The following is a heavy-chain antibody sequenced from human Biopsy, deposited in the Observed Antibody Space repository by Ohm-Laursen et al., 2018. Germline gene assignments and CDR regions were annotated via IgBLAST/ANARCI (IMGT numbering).Heavy chain of an antibody. Sequence: SETLSLTCTVSGGYISHYYWTWIRQPAGQGLEWIGRIYITGETDYNPSLKSRVTMSVDSSKKQFSLKLKSVTAADTAIYYCARAPPLIRGVVESWFDPWGQGILATVSS. CDR1: GGYISHYY. J-gene: IGHJ5*02. V-gene: IGHV4-4*07. CDR3: ARAPPLIRGVVESWFDP. D-gene: IGHD3-10*01. CDR2: IYITGET.